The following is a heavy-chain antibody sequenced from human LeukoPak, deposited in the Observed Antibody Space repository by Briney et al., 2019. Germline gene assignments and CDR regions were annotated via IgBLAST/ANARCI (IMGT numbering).Heavy chain of an antibody. CDR1: GYTFTSYY. CDR2: INPSGGST. Sequence: VASVKVSCKASGYTFTSYYMHWVRQAPGQGLEWMGLINPSGGSTSYAQKFQGRVTMTRDMSTSTVYMELSSLRSEDTAVYYCARDVDCTNGVCYLFDYWGQGTLVTASS. CDR3: ARDVDCTNGVCYLFDY. J-gene: IGHJ4*02. D-gene: IGHD2-8*01. V-gene: IGHV1-46*01.